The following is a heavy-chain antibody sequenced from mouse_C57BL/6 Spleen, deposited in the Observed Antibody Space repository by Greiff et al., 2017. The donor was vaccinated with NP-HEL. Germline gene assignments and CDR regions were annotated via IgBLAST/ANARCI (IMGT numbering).Heavy chain of an antibody. D-gene: IGHD2-2*01. CDR2: IYPGDGDT. CDR1: GYAFSSYW. CDR3: ARGGGYHWYFDV. V-gene: IGHV1-80*01. Sequence: LVESGAELVKPGASVKISCKASGYAFSSYWMNWVKQRPGKGLAWIGQIYPGDGDTNYNGKFKGKATLTADKSSSTAYMQLSSLTSEDSAVYFCARGGGYHWYFDVWGTGTTVTVSS. J-gene: IGHJ1*03.